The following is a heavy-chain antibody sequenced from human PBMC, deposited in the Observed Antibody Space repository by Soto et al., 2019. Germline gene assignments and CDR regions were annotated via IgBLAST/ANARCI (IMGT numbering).Heavy chain of an antibody. V-gene: IGHV3-48*01. D-gene: IGHD1-1*01. CDR3: LRDGKRGYDFDY. Sequence: EVQLVESGGGLVQPGGSLRLSCEASGFTFSIYAMDWFRQAPGKGLDWLSYSNGGSNYIFYEDSDRGRFTISRDNVKNSLDLQMNSLTAEDTAVYYCLRDGKRGYDFDYWGQGTLVTVSS. CDR1: GFTFSIYA. CDR2: SNGGSNYI. J-gene: IGHJ4*02.